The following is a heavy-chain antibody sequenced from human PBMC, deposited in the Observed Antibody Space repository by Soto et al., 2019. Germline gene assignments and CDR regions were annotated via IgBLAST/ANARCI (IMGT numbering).Heavy chain of an antibody. J-gene: IGHJ4*02. CDR2: IDPHAGRT. V-gene: IGHV1-46*01. CDR1: GYTFTTYY. D-gene: IGHD3-22*01. CDR3: ARDRDDSSGYPFDS. Sequence: QVQLVQSGAEVKKPGASVKVSCKASGYTFTTYYMHWIRQAPGQGPEWMGIIDPHAGRTGYAQRFQGRVTLTSDTSTTTVYMELSSLRSDDTAIYYCARDRDDSSGYPFDSWGQGTLVTVSS.